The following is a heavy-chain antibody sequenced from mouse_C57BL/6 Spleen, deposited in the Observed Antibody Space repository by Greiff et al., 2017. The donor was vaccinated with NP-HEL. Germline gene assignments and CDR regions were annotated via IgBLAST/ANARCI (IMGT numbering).Heavy chain of an antibody. CDR3: ARDRGNMKITSAMDY. CDR2: ISDGGSYT. CDR1: GFTFSSYA. V-gene: IGHV5-4*01. D-gene: IGHD2-4*01. J-gene: IGHJ4*01. Sequence: EVKLVESGGGLVKPGGSLKLSCAASGFTFSSYAMSWVRQTPEKRLEWVATISDGGSYTYYPDNVKGRITISRDNAKNNLYLQMSQLKSEDTAMYYCARDRGNMKITSAMDYWGQGTSVTVSS.